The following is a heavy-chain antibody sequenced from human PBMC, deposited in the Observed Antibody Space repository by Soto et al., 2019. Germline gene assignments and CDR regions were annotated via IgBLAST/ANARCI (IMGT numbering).Heavy chain of an antibody. D-gene: IGHD1-1*01. CDR1: GGEFSAFA. CDR3: AREGGLTTGGFKFDY. J-gene: IGHJ4*02. Sequence: VQLVQSGAEVRKPGSSVKVSCKVSGGEFSAFALSWVRQARGQGLEWMGGIIPPLGAPKYAQKFQGRVTIVADESTSIAFMELNSLRSEDTAVYYCAREGGLTTGGFKFDYWGQGTLVTVSS. CDR2: IIPPLGAP. V-gene: IGHV1-69*01.